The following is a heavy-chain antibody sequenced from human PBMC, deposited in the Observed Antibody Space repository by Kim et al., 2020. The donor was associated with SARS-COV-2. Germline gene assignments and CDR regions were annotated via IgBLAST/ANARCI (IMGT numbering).Heavy chain of an antibody. V-gene: IGHV1-46*01. J-gene: IGHJ3*02. Sequence: KFQGRVTMTRDTSTSTVYMELSSLRSEDTAVYYCARDSPDYDSSRRAFDIWGQGTMVTVSS. CDR3: ARDSPDYDSSRRAFDI. D-gene: IGHD3-22*01.